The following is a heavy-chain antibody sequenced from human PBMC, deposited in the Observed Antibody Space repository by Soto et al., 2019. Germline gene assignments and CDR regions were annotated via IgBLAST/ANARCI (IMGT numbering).Heavy chain of an antibody. Sequence: SLRHSCVVSCFTFDYSAMHWVRQAPGKGLEWASGISWNGDTMDYAGYVKCSSTISRVNAKHSLFLHMHSLRPEVTALYYCAKDRSGVLYAAGGMDVWGQWTTVTVSS. CDR1: CFTFDYSA. CDR2: ISWNGDTM. V-gene: IGHV3-9*01. J-gene: IGHJ6*02. D-gene: IGHD2-8*01. CDR3: AKDRSGVLYAAGGMDV.